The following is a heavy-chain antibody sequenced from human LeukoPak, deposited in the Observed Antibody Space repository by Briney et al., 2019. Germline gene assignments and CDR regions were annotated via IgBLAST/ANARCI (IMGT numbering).Heavy chain of an antibody. Sequence: ASVKVSCKASGYTFTTYGISWVRQAPGQGLEWMGWIYTYNGNANYAQKFQGRVTLTSDTSTTTAYMELRSLTSGDTAVYYCARDSSPVAGMGRFWGQGTLVTVSS. D-gene: IGHD6-19*01. V-gene: IGHV1-18*01. J-gene: IGHJ4*02. CDR1: GYTFTTYG. CDR3: ARDSSPVAGMGRF. CDR2: IYTYNGNA.